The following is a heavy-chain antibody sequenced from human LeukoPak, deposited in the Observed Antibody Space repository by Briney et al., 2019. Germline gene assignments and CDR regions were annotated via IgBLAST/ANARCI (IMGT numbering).Heavy chain of an antibody. CDR1: GFTFSNAW. V-gene: IGHV3-15*01. CDR2: IKTKSDGGTT. D-gene: IGHD2-15*01. J-gene: IGHJ3*01. Sequence: GGSLRLSCAASGFTFSNAWMSWVRQAPGKGLEWVGRIKTKSDGGTTDYAAPVKGRFTVSRDDSKNTLYLQMNSLKTEDTAVYYCTTDYRSCSGGSCHPPPWGQGTMVTVSS. CDR3: TTDYRSCSGGSCHPPP.